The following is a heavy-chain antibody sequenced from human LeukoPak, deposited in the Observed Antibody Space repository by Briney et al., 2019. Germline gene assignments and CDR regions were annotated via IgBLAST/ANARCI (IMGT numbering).Heavy chain of an antibody. J-gene: IGHJ4*02. Sequence: GESLKISCQGSGYSFTSYWIGWVRQMPGKGLEWMGIIYPGDSDTRYSPSFQGQVTISADKSISTAYLQWSSLKASDTAMYYCARQSPAYYYDSSGYYYFDYWGQGTLVTVSS. V-gene: IGHV5-51*01. D-gene: IGHD3-22*01. CDR2: IYPGDSDT. CDR1: GYSFTSYW. CDR3: ARQSPAYYYDSSGYYYFDY.